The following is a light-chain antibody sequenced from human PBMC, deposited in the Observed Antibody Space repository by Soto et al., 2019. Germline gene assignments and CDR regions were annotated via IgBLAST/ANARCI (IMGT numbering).Light chain of an antibody. CDR2: GAY. CDR1: QSVSSGY. J-gene: IGKJ4*01. Sequence: EIVLTQSPGTLSLSPGDGATLSCRASQSVSSGYLAWYQQKPGQAPRLLIYGAYRRAAGIPDRFSGSGSGTDFTLSISRLEPEDFAVYYCQQYDGSPPLTFGGGTEVEIK. V-gene: IGKV3-20*01. CDR3: QQYDGSPPLT.